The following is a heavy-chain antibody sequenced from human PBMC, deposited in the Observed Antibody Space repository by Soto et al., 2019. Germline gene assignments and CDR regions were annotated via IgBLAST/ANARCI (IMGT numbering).Heavy chain of an antibody. V-gene: IGHV4-4*02. CDR2: IYHSGST. CDR3: ARVSGSYYYGMDV. J-gene: IGHJ6*02. CDR1: GGSISSSNW. D-gene: IGHD1-26*01. Sequence: SETLSLTCAVSGGSISSSNWWSWVRQPPGKGLEWIGEIYHSGSTNYNSSLKSRVTISVDKSKNQFSLKLSSVTAADTAVYYCARVSGSYYYGMDVWGQGTTVTVSS.